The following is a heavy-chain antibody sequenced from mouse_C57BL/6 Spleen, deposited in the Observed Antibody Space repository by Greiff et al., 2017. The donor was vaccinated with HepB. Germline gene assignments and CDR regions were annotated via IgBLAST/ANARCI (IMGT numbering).Heavy chain of an antibody. Sequence: EVKLMESGGGLVKPGGSLKLSCAASGFTFSDYGMHWVRQAPEKGLEWVAYISSGSSTIYYADTVKGRFTISRDNAKNTLFLQRTSLRSEDTAMYYCARRDSIFDYWGQGTTLTVSS. J-gene: IGHJ2*01. CDR2: ISSGSSTI. V-gene: IGHV5-17*01. CDR3: ARRDSIFDY. CDR1: GFTFSDYG. D-gene: IGHD2-10*02.